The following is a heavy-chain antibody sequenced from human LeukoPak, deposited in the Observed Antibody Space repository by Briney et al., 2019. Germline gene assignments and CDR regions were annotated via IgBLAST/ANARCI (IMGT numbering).Heavy chain of an antibody. CDR1: GGSISSGSYY. J-gene: IGHJ4*02. CDR2: IYTSGGT. V-gene: IGHV4-61*02. Sequence: PSQTLSLTCTVSGGSISSGSYYWSWIRQPAGKGLEWIGRIYTSGGTNYNPSLKSRVTISVDTSKNQFSLKLSSVTAADTAVYYCARAGKYYDFWSAQFDYWGQGTLVTVSS. D-gene: IGHD3-3*01. CDR3: ARAGKYYDFWSAQFDY.